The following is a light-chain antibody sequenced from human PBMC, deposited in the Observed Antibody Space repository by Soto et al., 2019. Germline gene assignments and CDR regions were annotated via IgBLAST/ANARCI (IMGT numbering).Light chain of an antibody. CDR1: QSVSSSH. J-gene: IGKJ1*01. V-gene: IGKV3-20*01. CDR2: GTS. Sequence: EIVLTQSPGTLSLSPGERATLSCRASQSVSSSHLAWYQQKPGQAPRLLIYGTSSRATGIPDRFSGSGSGTDFTLTISRLEPEDFAVYYCQQYVISPWTFGQGTKV. CDR3: QQYVISPWT.